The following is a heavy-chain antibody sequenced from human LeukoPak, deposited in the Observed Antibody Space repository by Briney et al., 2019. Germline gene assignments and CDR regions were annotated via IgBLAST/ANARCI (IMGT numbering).Heavy chain of an antibody. D-gene: IGHD6-13*01. Sequence: PSETLSLTCTVSGGSISSYYWSWIRRPPGRRLEYIAYVFYTGATNYNPSLEGRAAISVDTSKNQFSLKVSSVTAADTAIYYCARFSSSTWAFDFWGQGILVTISA. J-gene: IGHJ4*02. V-gene: IGHV4-59*12. CDR2: VFYTGAT. CDR1: GGSISSYY. CDR3: ARFSSSTWAFDF.